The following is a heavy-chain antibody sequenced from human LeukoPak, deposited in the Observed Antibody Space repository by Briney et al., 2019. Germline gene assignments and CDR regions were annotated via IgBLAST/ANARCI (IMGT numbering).Heavy chain of an antibody. CDR1: GVPFTSYW. CDR3: ARDVNHAMDV. J-gene: IGHJ6*02. V-gene: IGHV3-74*01. CDR2: ISSDGTDT. Sequence: GGSLRLSCAASGVPFTSYWMHWVRQAPGKGLVWVSRISSDGTDTTYAASVKGRFTISRDNAKNTLYLQMSSLRAEDTAVYYCARDVNHAMDVWGQGTTVIVSS.